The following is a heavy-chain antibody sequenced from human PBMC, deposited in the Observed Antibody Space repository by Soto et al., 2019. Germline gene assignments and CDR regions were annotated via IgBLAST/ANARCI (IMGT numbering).Heavy chain of an antibody. J-gene: IGHJ4*01. D-gene: IGHD5-12*01. CDR1: GFTFRSYN. Sequence: DVQLVESGGGLVQPGGSLRLSCAASGFTFRSYNMNWVRQAPGKGLDWLSYISSSSSTIYYADSVKGLFTISRDNAKNSLYLQMNSLRDDDTAMYYCARGGTIAVTTIGDYWGQGTLVTVSS. V-gene: IGHV3-48*02. CDR2: ISSSSSTI. CDR3: ARGGTIAVTTIGDY.